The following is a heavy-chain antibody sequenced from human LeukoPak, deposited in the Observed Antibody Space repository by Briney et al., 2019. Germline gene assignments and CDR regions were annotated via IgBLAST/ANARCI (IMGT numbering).Heavy chain of an antibody. CDR1: GGSITSSSYY. CDR3: ARLAQKIRYCSSTSCYSVGDY. Sequence: SETLSLTCTVSGGSITSSSYYWGWIRQPPGKGLEWIGSIYYSGSPYYNPSLRSRVTISVDTSKNQFSLKLSSVTAADTAVYYCARLAQKIRYCSSTSCYSVGDYWGQGTLVTVSS. CDR2: IYYSGSP. V-gene: IGHV4-39*07. J-gene: IGHJ4*02. D-gene: IGHD2-2*02.